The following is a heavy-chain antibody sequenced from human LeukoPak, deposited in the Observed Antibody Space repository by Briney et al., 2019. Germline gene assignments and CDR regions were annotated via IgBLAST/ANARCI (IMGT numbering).Heavy chain of an antibody. D-gene: IGHD6-13*01. CDR1: GFTFSSYG. Sequence: PGGSLRLSCAASGFTFSSYGMHWVRQAPGKGLEWVAVIWYDGSNKYYADSVKDRFTISRDNSKNTLYLQMNSLRAEDTAVYYCAKDLGSSWPDSSEYYFDYWGQGTLVTVSS. V-gene: IGHV3-33*06. J-gene: IGHJ4*02. CDR2: IWYDGSNK. CDR3: AKDLGSSWPDSSEYYFDY.